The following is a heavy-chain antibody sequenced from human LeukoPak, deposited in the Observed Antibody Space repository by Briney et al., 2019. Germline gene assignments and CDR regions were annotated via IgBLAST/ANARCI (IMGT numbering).Heavy chain of an antibody. CDR1: GFIFSSYG. D-gene: IGHD1-26*01. Sequence: GGSLRLSCAASGFIFSSYGMHWVRQAPGKGLEWVAVIWYDGSNKYYADSVKGRFTISRDDSKNTLYLQMDSLRAEDTAVYYCARDFVGAFDYWGQGTLVAVSS. CDR2: IWYDGSNK. V-gene: IGHV3-33*01. J-gene: IGHJ4*02. CDR3: ARDFVGAFDY.